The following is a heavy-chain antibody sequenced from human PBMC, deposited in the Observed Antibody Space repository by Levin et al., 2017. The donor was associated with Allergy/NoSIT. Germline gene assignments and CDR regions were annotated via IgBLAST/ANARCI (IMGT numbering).Heavy chain of an antibody. V-gene: IGHV3-53*01. D-gene: IGHD6-19*01. CDR3: AVKIAVTDTRHALDM. CDR2: IYSGGST. Sequence: GESLKISCAASGFTVSSTYMSWVRQAPGKGLEWVSVIYSGGSTYNADSVKGRFTISRDNSKNTVYLQMNSLRAEDTAVYYCAVKIAVTDTRHALDMWGQGTMVIVSS. CDR1: GFTVSSTY. J-gene: IGHJ3*02.